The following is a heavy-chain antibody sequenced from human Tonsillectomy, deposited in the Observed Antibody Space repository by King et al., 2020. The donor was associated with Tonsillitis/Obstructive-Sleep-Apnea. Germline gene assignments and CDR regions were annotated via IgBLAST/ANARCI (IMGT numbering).Heavy chain of an antibody. CDR3: ASQSTLTTDFDY. D-gene: IGHD4-11*01. J-gene: IGHJ4*02. CDR2: IYPGDSDT. V-gene: IGHV5-51*01. CDR1: GYSFTSYW. Sequence: QLVQSGAEVIQPGESLKISCKGSGYSFTSYWIGWVRQMPGKGLEWMGIIYPGDSDTRYSPSFQGQVTISADKAIRTAYLQWSSLRASDTAMYYCASQSTLTTDFDYWGQGTLVTVSS.